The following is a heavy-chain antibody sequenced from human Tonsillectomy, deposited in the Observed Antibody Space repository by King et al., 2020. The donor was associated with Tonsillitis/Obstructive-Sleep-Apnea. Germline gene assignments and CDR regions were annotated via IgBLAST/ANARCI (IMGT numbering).Heavy chain of an antibody. J-gene: IGHJ4*02. CDR3: ARLYDFWSGSVDY. D-gene: IGHD3-3*01. V-gene: IGHV3-74*01. CDR1: GFTFSSYW. CDR2: INRDGRST. Sequence: VQLVESGGGLVQPGGSLRLSCAAFGFTFSSYWMHWVRQAPGKGLVWVSRINRDGRSTSYADSVKGRFTSSRDNAKNTLYLQMNSLRAEDTAVYYCARLYDFWSGSVDYWGQGTLVTVSS.